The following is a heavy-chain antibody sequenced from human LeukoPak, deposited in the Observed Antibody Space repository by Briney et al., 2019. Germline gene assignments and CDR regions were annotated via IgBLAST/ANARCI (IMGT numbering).Heavy chain of an antibody. CDR3: ARGHSYYYGSGSYSYFQH. CDR2: INHSGST. V-gene: IGHV4-34*01. CDR1: GGSFSGYY. J-gene: IGHJ1*01. D-gene: IGHD3-10*01. Sequence: SETLSLTCAVYGGSFSGYYWSWIRQPPGKGLEWIGEINHSGSTNYNPSLKSRVTISVDTSKNQFSLKLSSVTAADTAVYYFARGHSYYYGSGSYSYFQHWGQGTLVTVSS.